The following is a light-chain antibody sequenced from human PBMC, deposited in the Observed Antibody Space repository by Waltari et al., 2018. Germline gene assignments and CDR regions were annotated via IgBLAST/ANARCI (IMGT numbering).Light chain of an antibody. J-gene: IGKJ1*01. Sequence: VVTQSPATLSGSPGERVTLPCRTSQSIGFSLAWYQQKPGQAPRLLMFHSSTRAPGIPARFSGSGSETEFTLTIGSLQSEDFAVYYCQQYNNWPPGTFGQGTKVEI. V-gene: IGKV3-15*01. CDR2: HSS. CDR3: QQYNNWPPGT. CDR1: QSIGFS.